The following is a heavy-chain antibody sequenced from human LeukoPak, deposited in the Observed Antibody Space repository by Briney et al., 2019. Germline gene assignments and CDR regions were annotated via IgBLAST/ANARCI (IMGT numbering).Heavy chain of an antibody. Sequence: GESLKISCTGSGFSFTSYWIGWVRQMPGKGLECMGIIYPSDSDTRYSPSFQGQVTISADKSISTAYLQWNSLKASDTAMYYCARRAWVSSNWYFDYWGPGTLVTVSS. D-gene: IGHD6-13*01. CDR2: IYPSDSDT. J-gene: IGHJ4*02. V-gene: IGHV5-51*01. CDR3: ARRAWVSSNWYFDY. CDR1: GFSFTSYW.